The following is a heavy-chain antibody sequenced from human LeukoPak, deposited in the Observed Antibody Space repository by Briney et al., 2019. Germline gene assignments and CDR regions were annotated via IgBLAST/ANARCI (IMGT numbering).Heavy chain of an antibody. CDR1: GFTXSSYS. Sequence: PGGSLRLSCAASGFTXSSYSMKWVRQAPGKGLEWVSSISSSSSYIYYADSGKGRFTISRHNAKNSLYLQMNSLRAEDTAVYYCARDYCSSTSCWAWGQGTLVTVSS. CDR2: ISSSSSYI. CDR3: ARDYCSSTSCWA. V-gene: IGHV3-21*01. D-gene: IGHD2-2*01. J-gene: IGHJ4*02.